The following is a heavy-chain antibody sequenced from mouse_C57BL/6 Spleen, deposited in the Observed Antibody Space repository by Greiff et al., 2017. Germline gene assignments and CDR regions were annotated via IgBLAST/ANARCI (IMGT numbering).Heavy chain of an antibody. D-gene: IGHD2-2*01. J-gene: IGHJ2*01. CDR3: TRGGVNCFDY. CDR1: GYTFTDYE. V-gene: IGHV1-15*01. CDR2: IDPETGGT. Sequence: VKLQESGAELVRPGASVTLSCKASGYTFTDYEMHWVKQTPVHGLEWIGAIDPETGGTAYNQKFKGKAILTADKSSSTAYMELRSLTSEDYAVYYCTRGGVNCFDYWGQGTTLTVSS.